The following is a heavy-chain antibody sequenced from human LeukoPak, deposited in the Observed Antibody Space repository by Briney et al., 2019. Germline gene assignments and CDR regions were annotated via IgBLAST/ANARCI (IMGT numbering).Heavy chain of an antibody. CDR1: GGSISSGAYY. Sequence: SETLSLTCTVSGGSISSGAYYWGWIRQHPGKGLEWIGYIYYSGSTYYNPSLKSRVTISVDTSKNQFSLKLSSVTAVDTAVYYCAREVGATKGFDYWGQGTLVTASS. J-gene: IGHJ4*02. CDR2: IYYSGST. CDR3: AREVGATKGFDY. V-gene: IGHV4-31*03. D-gene: IGHD1-26*01.